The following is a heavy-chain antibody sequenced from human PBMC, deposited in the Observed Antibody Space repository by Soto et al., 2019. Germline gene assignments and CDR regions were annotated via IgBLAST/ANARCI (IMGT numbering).Heavy chain of an antibody. D-gene: IGHD2-2*01. CDR2: IYYSGST. CDR1: GGSISSGDYY. Sequence: SETLSLTCTVPGGSISSGDYYWSWIRQPPGKGLEWIGSIYYSGSTYYNPSLKSRVTISIDTSKKQISLKLSSMTAADTAVYYCARHTWGRQRGWFDPWGQGTLVTVS. CDR3: ARHTWGRQRGWFDP. V-gene: IGHV4-39*01. J-gene: IGHJ5*02.